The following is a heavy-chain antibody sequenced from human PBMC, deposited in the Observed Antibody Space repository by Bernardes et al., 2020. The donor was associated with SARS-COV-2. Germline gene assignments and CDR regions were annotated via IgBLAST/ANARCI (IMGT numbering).Heavy chain of an antibody. J-gene: IGHJ4*02. Sequence: GGSLRLSCVASGFAFSDFGMAWVRQAPGKGLEWVSTLNTDGENTHYADSVKGRFTISRDNSKNMLYLQMNSLRAEDTAVYYCANDAGVDVFFYYWGQGTLVTVAS. V-gene: IGHV3-23*01. CDR1: GFAFSDFG. D-gene: IGHD7-27*01. CDR3: ANDAGVDVFFYY. CDR2: LNTDGENT.